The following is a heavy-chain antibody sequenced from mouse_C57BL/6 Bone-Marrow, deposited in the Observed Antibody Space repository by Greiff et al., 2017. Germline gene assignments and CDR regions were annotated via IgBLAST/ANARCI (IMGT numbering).Heavy chain of an antibody. CDR3: GRMGDYYGSSFYWYFDV. CDR2: IDPSGSYT. J-gene: IGHJ1*03. D-gene: IGHD1-1*01. V-gene: IGHV1-69*01. Sequence: QVQLQQPGAELVMPGASVKLSCKASGYTFTSYWMHWVKQRPGQGLEWIGEIDPSGSYTNYNQKFKGKSTLTADKSSSTAYMPLSSLTSEDSAVYYCGRMGDYYGSSFYWYFDVWGTGTKVTVSS. CDR1: GYTFTSYW.